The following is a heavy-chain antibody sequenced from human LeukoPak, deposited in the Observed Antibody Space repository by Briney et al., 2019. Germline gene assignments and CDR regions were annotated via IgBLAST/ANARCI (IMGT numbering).Heavy chain of an antibody. CDR3: ASGLRFLEWLPVDY. J-gene: IGHJ4*02. Sequence: SVKVSSKASGGTFSSYTISWVRQAPGQGLEWMGRIIPILGIANYAQKFQGRVTITADKSTSTAYMELSSLRSEDTAVYYCASGLRFLEWLPVDYWGQGTLVTVSS. CDR1: GGTFSSYT. CDR2: IIPILGIA. V-gene: IGHV1-69*02. D-gene: IGHD3-3*01.